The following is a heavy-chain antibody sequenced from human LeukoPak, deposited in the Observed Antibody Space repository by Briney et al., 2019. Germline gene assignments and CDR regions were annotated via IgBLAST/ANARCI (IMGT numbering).Heavy chain of an antibody. J-gene: IGHJ6*02. CDR2: INPNSGGT. CDR1: GYTFTGYY. CDR3: ARDWSVGATGDGMDV. Sequence: ASVKVSCKASGYTFTGYYMHWVRQAPGQGLEWMGWINPNSGGTNYAQKFQGRVTMTRDTSISTAYMELSRLRSDDTAVYYCARDWSVGATGDGMDVWGQGTTVTVSS. D-gene: IGHD1-26*01. V-gene: IGHV1-2*02.